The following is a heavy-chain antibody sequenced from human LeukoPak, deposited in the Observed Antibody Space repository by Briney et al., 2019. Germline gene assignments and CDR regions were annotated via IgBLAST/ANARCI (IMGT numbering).Heavy chain of an antibody. J-gene: IGHJ4*02. D-gene: IGHD6-19*01. CDR2: IYFSGST. Sequence: SQTLSLTCAVSGGSISSGGYYWSWIRQHPGKGLEWIGYIYFSGSTYYDPSLKSRVSMSVDTSKNQFSLKLRSVTAADTAVYYCARESMKGVAGTHLLFDYWGQGTLVTVSS. V-gene: IGHV4-31*11. CDR1: GGSISSGGYY. CDR3: ARESMKGVAGTHLLFDY.